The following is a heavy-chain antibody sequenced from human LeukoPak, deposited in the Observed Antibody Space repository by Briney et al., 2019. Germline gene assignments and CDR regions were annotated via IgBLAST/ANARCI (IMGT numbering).Heavy chain of an antibody. CDR2: VYSENT. J-gene: IGHJ6*03. D-gene: IGHD1-26*01. CDR3: ARGLEVRARVGYHYYMDV. Sequence: PSETLSLTCTVSGDSISSSSFFWGWIRQPPGKGLEWIGAVYSENTYYNPSLKSRVSISVDTSKNQFSLTMSSVTAADTAVYFCARGLEVRARVGYHYYMDVWGKGTTVTVSS. CDR1: GDSISSSSFF. V-gene: IGHV4-39*07.